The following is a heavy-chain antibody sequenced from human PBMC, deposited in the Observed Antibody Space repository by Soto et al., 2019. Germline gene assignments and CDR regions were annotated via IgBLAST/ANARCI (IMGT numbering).Heavy chain of an antibody. CDR1: GYAFTLYS. Sequence: QEQLVQSGAEVKKSGASVKVSCKASGYAFTLYSIHWVRQAPGQGLEWMGMINPTGGSTSYSPKFQGRLTMTTDTSTTTVHMELSSLKSEDTAVFYCARSTGAYAFYIWGQGTMVTVSS. D-gene: IGHD1-1*01. J-gene: IGHJ3*02. V-gene: IGHV1-46*01. CDR2: INPTGGST. CDR3: ARSTGAYAFYI.